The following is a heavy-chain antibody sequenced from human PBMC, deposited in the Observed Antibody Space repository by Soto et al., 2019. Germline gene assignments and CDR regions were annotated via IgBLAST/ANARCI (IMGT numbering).Heavy chain of an antibody. J-gene: IGHJ3*02. V-gene: IGHV3-53*01. CDR1: GFTVSSNY. Sequence: GGSLRLSCAASGFTVSSNYMSWVRQAPEKGLEWVSVIYSGGSTYYADSVKGRFTISRDNSKNTLYLQMNSLRAEDTAVYYCARVKDFWSGYDAFDIWGQGTMVTVSS. CDR3: ARVKDFWSGYDAFDI. CDR2: IYSGGST. D-gene: IGHD3-3*01.